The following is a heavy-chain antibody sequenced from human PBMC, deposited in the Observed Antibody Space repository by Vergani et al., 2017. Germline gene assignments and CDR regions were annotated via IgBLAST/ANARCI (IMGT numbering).Heavy chain of an antibody. D-gene: IGHD1-26*01. J-gene: IGHJ4*02. CDR3: ARLGLNQWELVDY. Sequence: QVQLQQWGAGLLKPSETLSLTCAVYGGSFSDYYWSWIRQPPGKGLEWIGEINHSGSTNYNPSLKSRVTISVDTSKNQFSLKLSSVTAADTAVYYCARLGLNQWELVDYWGQGTLVTVSS. V-gene: IGHV4-34*01. CDR2: INHSGST. CDR1: GGSFSDYY.